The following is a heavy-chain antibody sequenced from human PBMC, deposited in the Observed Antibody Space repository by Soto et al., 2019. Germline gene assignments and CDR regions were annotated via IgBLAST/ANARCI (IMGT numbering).Heavy chain of an antibody. Sequence: QVPRQQWGAGLLKPSETLSLTCAVYGGSFSDDYWTWIRQPPGRGLEWIGEINRSGGTIYNPSLESRVTISADTSKNQFSLKLTSVTAADTAVYYCARGPYSRGVGATNPSHWGQGTLVTVSS. J-gene: IGHJ4*02. CDR2: INRSGGT. V-gene: IGHV4-34*02. D-gene: IGHD1-26*01. CDR1: GGSFSDDY. CDR3: ARGPYSRGVGATNPSH.